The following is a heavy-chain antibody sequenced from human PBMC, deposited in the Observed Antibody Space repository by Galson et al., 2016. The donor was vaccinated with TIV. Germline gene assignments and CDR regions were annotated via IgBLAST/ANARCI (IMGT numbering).Heavy chain of an antibody. D-gene: IGHD1-26*01. CDR1: GFTFSSYG. CDR2: VWYEETNK. Sequence: SLRLSCAASGFTFSSYGLHWVRQAPGKGLEWVAVVWYEETNKFYADSVNGRFTISRDNSKNTVYPKMNSLRAEDTAVYYCARDRMWEEVLGAFNIWGQGTMVTVSS. V-gene: IGHV3-33*01. CDR3: ARDRMWEEVLGAFNI. J-gene: IGHJ3*02.